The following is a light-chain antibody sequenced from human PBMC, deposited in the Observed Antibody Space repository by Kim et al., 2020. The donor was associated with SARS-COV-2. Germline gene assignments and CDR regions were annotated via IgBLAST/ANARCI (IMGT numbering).Light chain of an antibody. CDR2: KDN. Sequence: SADLGQTARITCGGDSSGRKNVFWYQHRPGQAPVVVIYKDNNRPSGIPERFSGSNSGNTDTLTITRAQLGDEADYYCQVWDSSFVVFGGGTQLTVL. CDR3: QVWDSSFVV. CDR1: SSGRKN. V-gene: IGLV3-9*01. J-gene: IGLJ2*01.